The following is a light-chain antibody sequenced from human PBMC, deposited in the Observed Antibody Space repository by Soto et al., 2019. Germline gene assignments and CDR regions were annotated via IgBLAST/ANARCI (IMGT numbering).Light chain of an antibody. CDR1: STDVGRYNY. CDR3: TSYTSDSTYV. J-gene: IGLJ1*01. V-gene: IGLV2-14*01. CDR2: DVS. Sequence: QSDLTQAASVSGSPGQSISISCTRTSTDVGRYNYVSWYQQHPGKAPKLMVYDVSNRPSWVSNRFSGSKSGITASLTISGLQAEDEADYYCTSYTSDSTYVFGTGTKVTVL.